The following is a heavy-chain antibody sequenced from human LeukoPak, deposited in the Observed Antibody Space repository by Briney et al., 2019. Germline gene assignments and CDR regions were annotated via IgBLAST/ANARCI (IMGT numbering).Heavy chain of an antibody. V-gene: IGHV3-48*03. CDR2: IISTSKTI. Sequence: GGSLRLSCAVSGFNLTVYEIIWVRQAPGKGLEWVSYIISTSKTIYYSDSVKGRFTISRDTAKNSLYLEMNSLRAEDTSVYYCARAVRGAVGFDYWGQGTLVTVSS. D-gene: IGHD3-10*01. J-gene: IGHJ4*02. CDR3: ARAVRGAVGFDY. CDR1: GFNLTVYE.